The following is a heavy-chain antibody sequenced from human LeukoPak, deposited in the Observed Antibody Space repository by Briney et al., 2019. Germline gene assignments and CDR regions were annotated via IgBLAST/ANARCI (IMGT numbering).Heavy chain of an antibody. J-gene: IGHJ4*02. CDR2: IYHSGST. CDR1: GGSISSSNW. D-gene: IGHD6-19*01. Sequence: SETLSLTCAVSGGSISSSNWWSWVRQPPGKGLEWIGEIYHSGSTNYNPSLKSRVSISVDKSKNQFSLKLSSVTAADTAVYYCARDAGIAVAGGFDYWGQGTLVTVSS. V-gene: IGHV4-4*02. CDR3: ARDAGIAVAGGFDY.